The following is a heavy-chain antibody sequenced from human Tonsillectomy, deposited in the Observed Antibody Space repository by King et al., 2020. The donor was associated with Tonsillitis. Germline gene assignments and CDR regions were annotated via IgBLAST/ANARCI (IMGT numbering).Heavy chain of an antibody. CDR3: SRPTSYGNDAFDI. CDR1: GYNFTNYW. CDR2: IYPDDSDT. Sequence: VQLVQSGAEVKKPGESLKISCKGSGYNFTNYWIGWVRQMTGKGLEWMGIIYPDDSDTRYSPSFQGQVPISADKSIITAYLQWSSLMASDTAIYYCSRPTSYGNDAFDIWGQGTMVTVSS. V-gene: IGHV5-51*03. J-gene: IGHJ3*02. D-gene: IGHD2/OR15-2a*01.